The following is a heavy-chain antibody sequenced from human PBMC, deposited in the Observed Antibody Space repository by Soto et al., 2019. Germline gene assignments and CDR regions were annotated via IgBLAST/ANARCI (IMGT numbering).Heavy chain of an antibody. CDR2: INPSGGTT. CDR3: VRGAAVFGGNNCFDP. CDR1: GYTFTSYY. J-gene: IGHJ5*02. D-gene: IGHD6-13*01. Sequence: QVQLVQSGAEVKKPGASVKVSCKASGYTFTSYYIHWVRQRQAPGQGLEWRGIINPSGGTTTYPQKFQGRVTMTRDTSTRTVYMELGSLSSEDTAVYYCVRGAAVFGGNNCFDPWGQGTLVTVSS. V-gene: IGHV1-46*01.